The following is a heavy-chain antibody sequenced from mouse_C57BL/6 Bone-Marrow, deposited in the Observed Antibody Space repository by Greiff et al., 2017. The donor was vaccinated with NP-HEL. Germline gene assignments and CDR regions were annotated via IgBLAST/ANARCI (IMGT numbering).Heavy chain of an antibody. Sequence: VQLQQSGPELVKPGASVKISCKASGYTFTDYYMNWVKQSHGKSLEWIGDINPNNGGTSYNQKFKGKATLTVDKSSSTAYMELRSLTSEDSAVYYCARRKLDYWGQGTTLTVSS. CDR2: INPNNGGT. J-gene: IGHJ2*01. CDR1: GYTFTDYY. CDR3: ARRKLDY. V-gene: IGHV1-26*01.